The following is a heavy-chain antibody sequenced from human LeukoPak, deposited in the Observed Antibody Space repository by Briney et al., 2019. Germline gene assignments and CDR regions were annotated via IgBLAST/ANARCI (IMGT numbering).Heavy chain of an antibody. Sequence: ASVKVSCKASGYTFTSYGISWVRQAPEQGLEWMGWISAYNSNTNYAQKLQGRVTMTTDASRRTAYMELRSLRSDDTAVYYCARVYYYDFWSGSYNWFDPWGQGTLVTVSS. D-gene: IGHD3-3*01. CDR2: ISAYNSNT. CDR3: ARVYYYDFWSGSYNWFDP. CDR1: GYTFTSYG. V-gene: IGHV1-18*01. J-gene: IGHJ5*02.